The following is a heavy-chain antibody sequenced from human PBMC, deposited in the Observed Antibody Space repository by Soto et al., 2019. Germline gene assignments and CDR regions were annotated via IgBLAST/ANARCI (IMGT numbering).Heavy chain of an antibody. D-gene: IGHD5-12*01. J-gene: IGHJ4*02. CDR2: ISVHDGKT. Sequence: QVQLVQSEAVVRKPGASVKVSCKASGYTFNSYGISWVRQAPGQGLQWMGWISVHDGKTKYAQKDEGRLILTEDTSTTSVYLDLGSLRSDDTAVYYCVSDPGGWGGWLPFDCWGQGTLLTGSS. V-gene: IGHV1-18*01. CDR1: GYTFNSYG. CDR3: VSDPGGWGGWLPFDC.